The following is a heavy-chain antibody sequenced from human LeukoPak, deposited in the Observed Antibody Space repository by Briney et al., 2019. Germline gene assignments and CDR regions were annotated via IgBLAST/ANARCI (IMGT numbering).Heavy chain of an antibody. CDR2: ISSNGGST. Sequence: GGSLRLSCAASGFTFSSYTMHWVRQAPGKGREYVSAISSNGGSTYYANSVRGRFTISRDNSKNTLYLQMGSLRAEDMAVYYCARAPTTVTNYYFDYWGQGTLVTVSS. J-gene: IGHJ4*02. D-gene: IGHD4-17*01. CDR3: ARAPTTVTNYYFDY. CDR1: GFTFSSYT. V-gene: IGHV3-64*01.